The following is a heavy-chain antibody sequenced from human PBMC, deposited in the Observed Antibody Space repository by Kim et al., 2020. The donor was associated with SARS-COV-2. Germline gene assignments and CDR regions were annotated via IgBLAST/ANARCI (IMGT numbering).Heavy chain of an antibody. D-gene: IGHD3-22*01. Sequence: SVKVSCKASGGTFSSYAISWVRQAPGQGLEWMAGIIPIFGTAKYAQKFQGRVTITADESTNTAYMELSSLRSEDTAVYYCARTSWGSSSYYSKYDALDVWGQGTTVTVSS. V-gene: IGHV1-69*13. CDR3: ARTSWGSSSYYSKYDALDV. CDR2: IIPIFGTA. CDR1: GGTFSSYA. J-gene: IGHJ6*02.